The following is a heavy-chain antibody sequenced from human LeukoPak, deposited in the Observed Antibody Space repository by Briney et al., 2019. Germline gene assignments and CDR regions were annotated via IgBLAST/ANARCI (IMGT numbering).Heavy chain of an antibody. J-gene: IGHJ5*02. CDR1: GFTFSSYS. CDR3: ARDLRYSSSWYWDWFDP. CDR2: ISSISSYI. D-gene: IGHD6-13*01. Sequence: PGGSLRLSCAASGFTFSSYSMNWVRQAPGKGLEWVSSISSISSYIYYAHSVKGRFTIPRDNAKNSLYLQMNSLRAEDTAVYYCARDLRYSSSWYWDWFDPWGQGTLVTVSS. V-gene: IGHV3-21*01.